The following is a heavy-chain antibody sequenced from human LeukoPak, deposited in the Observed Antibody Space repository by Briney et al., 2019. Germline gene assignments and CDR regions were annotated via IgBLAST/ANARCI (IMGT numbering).Heavy chain of an antibody. CDR1: GGSFSGYY. D-gene: IGHD6-13*01. CDR3: ARVPKYSSTKYYYYYYGMDV. J-gene: IGHJ6*02. Sequence: PSETLSLTCAVYGGSFSGYYWSWIRQPPGKGLEWIGEINHSGSTNYNPSLKSPVTISVDTSKNQFSLKLSAVTASDTAVYYFARVPKYSSTKYYYYYYGMDVWGQGTTVTVSS. CDR2: INHSGST. V-gene: IGHV4-34*01.